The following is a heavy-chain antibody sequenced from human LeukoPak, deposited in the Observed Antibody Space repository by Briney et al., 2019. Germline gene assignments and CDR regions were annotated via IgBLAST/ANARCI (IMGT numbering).Heavy chain of an antibody. J-gene: IGHJ6*02. CDR2: MNPNSGNT. Sequence: ASVKVSCKASGYTFTSYDINWVRQAPGQGLEWMGWMNPNSGNTGYAQKFQGRVTMTRNTSISTAYMELSSLRSEDTAVYYCARMPDFWSGYSNYGMDVWGQGTTVTVSS. D-gene: IGHD3-3*01. CDR3: ARMPDFWSGYSNYGMDV. V-gene: IGHV1-8*01. CDR1: GYTFTSYD.